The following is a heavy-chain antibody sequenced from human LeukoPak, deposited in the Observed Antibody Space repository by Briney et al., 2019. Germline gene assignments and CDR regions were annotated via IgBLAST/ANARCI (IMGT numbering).Heavy chain of an antibody. J-gene: IGHJ4*02. V-gene: IGHV3-23*01. Sequence: PGGSLRLSCAASGFTFSSYAMSRVRRAPGKGLEWVSAISGSGGSTYYADSVKGRFTISRDNSKNTLYLQMNSLRAEDTAVYYCAKDKTYYDFWSGYSGFDYWGQGTLVTVSS. CDR2: ISGSGGST. CDR1: GFTFSSYA. CDR3: AKDKTYYDFWSGYSGFDY. D-gene: IGHD3-3*01.